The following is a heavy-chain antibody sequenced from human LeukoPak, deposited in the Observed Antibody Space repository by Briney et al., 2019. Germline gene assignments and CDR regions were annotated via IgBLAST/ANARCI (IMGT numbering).Heavy chain of an antibody. J-gene: IGHJ4*02. CDR1: GFTFTNYW. Sequence: PGGSLRLSCETSGFTFTNYWMSWVRQAPGKGLEWVANIKHDGTQTYYVDSVKGRFTISRDNARNSLYLQMNSLRGEDTAVYYCAREHLEMATIAAPGDYWGQGTLVTVSS. CDR2: IKHDGTQT. D-gene: IGHD5-24*01. V-gene: IGHV3-7*01. CDR3: AREHLEMATIAAPGDY.